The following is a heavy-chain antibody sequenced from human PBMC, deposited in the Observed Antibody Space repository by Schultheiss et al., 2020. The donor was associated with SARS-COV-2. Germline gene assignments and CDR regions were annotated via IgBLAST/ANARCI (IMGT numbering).Heavy chain of an antibody. CDR1: GGSISSYY. D-gene: IGHD3-10*01. V-gene: IGHV4-59*12. Sequence: SETLSLTCTVSGGSISSYYWSWIRQPPGKGLEWIGYIYYSGSTYYNPSLKSRVTISVDTSKNQFSLKLSSVTAADTAVYYCARGVVTMVRGLDYWGQGTLVTVSS. CDR3: ARGVVTMVRGLDY. CDR2: IYYSGST. J-gene: IGHJ4*02.